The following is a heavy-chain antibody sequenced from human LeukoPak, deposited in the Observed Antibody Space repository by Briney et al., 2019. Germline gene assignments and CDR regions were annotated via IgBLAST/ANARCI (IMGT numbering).Heavy chain of an antibody. J-gene: IGHJ4*02. CDR1: GFTVSNSF. D-gene: IGHD1-20*01. V-gene: IGHV3-53*01. CDR3: AKVINWNYFDY. Sequence: RGSLRLSCAASGFTVSNSFMIWVRQAPGKGLEWVSLTYTSGSTYYADSMRGRFTISRDNSRNIVYLQINSLRAEDTAVYYCAKVINWNYFDYWGQGTLVTVSS. CDR2: TYTSGST.